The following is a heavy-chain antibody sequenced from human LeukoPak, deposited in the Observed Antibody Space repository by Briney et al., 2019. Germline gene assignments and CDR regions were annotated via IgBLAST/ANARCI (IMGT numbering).Heavy chain of an antibody. Sequence: GGSLRLSCAASGFTFSSYSMNWVRQAPGKGLEWVSSISSSSSYIYYADSVKGRFTISRDNAKNSLYLQMSSLRAEDTAVYYCTRESVSYRKIDYWGQGTLVTVSS. J-gene: IGHJ4*02. V-gene: IGHV3-21*06. CDR3: TRESVSYRKIDY. CDR1: GFTFSSYS. D-gene: IGHD1-26*01. CDR2: ISSSSSYI.